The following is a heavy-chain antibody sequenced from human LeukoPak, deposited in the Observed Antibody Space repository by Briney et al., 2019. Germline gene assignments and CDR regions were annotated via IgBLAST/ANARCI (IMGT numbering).Heavy chain of an antibody. CDR3: ARVRLADERAWAY. J-gene: IGHJ4*02. CDR1: GYTFSDFY. CDR2: ITPKSGDT. D-gene: IGHD3-3*02. V-gene: IGHV1-2*02. Sequence: GSVKVSCKASGYTFSDFYIHWVRQAPGQGLEYVGWITPKSGDTYSPQRFQGRVTMTRDASISTAYMELSSLRSDDTAVYFCARVRLADERAWAYWGQGTLVTVSS.